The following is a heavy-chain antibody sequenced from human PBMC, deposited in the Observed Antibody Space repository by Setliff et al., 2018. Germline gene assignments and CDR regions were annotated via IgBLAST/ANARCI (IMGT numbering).Heavy chain of an antibody. CDR1: GYTFTSYD. D-gene: IGHD3-16*02. V-gene: IGHV1-8*02. J-gene: IGHJ3*02. Sequence: ASVKVSCKASGYTFTSYDNNWVRQATGQGLEWMGWMNPNSGNTGYAQKFQGRVTMTRNTSISTAYMELSSLRSEDTAVYYCARTMITFGGVIVHAFDIWGQGTMVTV. CDR3: ARTMITFGGVIVHAFDI. CDR2: MNPNSGNT.